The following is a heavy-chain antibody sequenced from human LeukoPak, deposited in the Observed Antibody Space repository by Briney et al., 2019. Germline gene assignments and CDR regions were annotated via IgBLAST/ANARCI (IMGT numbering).Heavy chain of an antibody. Sequence: SETLSLTCTVSGGSINNYYWIWIRQPPGKGLEWIGYIYYSGSTNYNPSLKSRVTISIDTSKNQFSLKLSSVTAADTAVYYCARQYDSGSYPFVYWGQGTLVTVSS. V-gene: IGHV4-59*01. CDR2: IYYSGST. J-gene: IGHJ4*02. D-gene: IGHD3-10*01. CDR1: GGSINNYY. CDR3: ARQYDSGSYPFVY.